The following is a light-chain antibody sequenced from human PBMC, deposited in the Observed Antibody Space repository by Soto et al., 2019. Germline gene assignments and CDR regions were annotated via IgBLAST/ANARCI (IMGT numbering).Light chain of an antibody. CDR1: QSISNW. J-gene: IGKJ1*01. V-gene: IGKV1-5*01. CDR3: QQYNTYS. Sequence: QVTQSPSSLSASVGDRFTITCRASQSISNWLAWYQQKPGTAXXLLIYHASTLESGVPSRFSGSGSGTEFSLTISSMQPDDFATYYCQQYNTYSFGQGTKVDIK. CDR2: HAS.